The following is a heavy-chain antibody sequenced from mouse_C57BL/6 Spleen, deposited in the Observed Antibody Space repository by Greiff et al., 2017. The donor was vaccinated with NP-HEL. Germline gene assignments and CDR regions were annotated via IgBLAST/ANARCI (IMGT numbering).Heavy chain of an antibody. Sequence: EVQLVESGPELVKPGASVKISCKASGYSFTGYYMNWVKQSPEKSLEWIGEINPSTGGTTYNQKFKAKATLTVDKSSSTAYMQLKSLTSEDSAVYYCARGAMDYWGQGTSVTVSS. CDR1: GYSFTGYY. CDR3: ARGAMDY. V-gene: IGHV1-42*01. J-gene: IGHJ4*01. CDR2: INPSTGGT.